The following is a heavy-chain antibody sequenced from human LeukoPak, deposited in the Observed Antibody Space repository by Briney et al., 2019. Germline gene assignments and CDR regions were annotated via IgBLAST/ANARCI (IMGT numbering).Heavy chain of an antibody. D-gene: IGHD3-16*01. CDR3: ARVGRGDYTWGSYSFDY. Sequence: SETLSLTCTVSGGSICNYYWSWLRQPPGKGLEWLGYISYSGSTNYNPSLKSRVTISVDTSKNQFSLKLTSVTTADTAVYYCARVGRGDYTWGSYSFDYWGQGTLVTVSS. CDR2: ISYSGST. V-gene: IGHV4-59*01. J-gene: IGHJ4*02. CDR1: GGSICNYY.